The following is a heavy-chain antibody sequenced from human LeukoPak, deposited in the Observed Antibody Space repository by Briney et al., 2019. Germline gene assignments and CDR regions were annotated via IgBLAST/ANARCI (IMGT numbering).Heavy chain of an antibody. J-gene: IGHJ3*02. V-gene: IGHV3-74*01. Sequence: GGSLRLSCAASGFTFSTYWMHWVRQAPGKGLVWVSRINRDGSSISYADSVKGRFTISRDNAKNTLYLQMNSLRAKDTAVYYCARPAYGGDAVVAFDIWGQGTMVTVSS. CDR2: INRDGSSI. CDR3: ARPAYGGDAVVAFDI. CDR1: GFTFSTYW. D-gene: IGHD4-23*01.